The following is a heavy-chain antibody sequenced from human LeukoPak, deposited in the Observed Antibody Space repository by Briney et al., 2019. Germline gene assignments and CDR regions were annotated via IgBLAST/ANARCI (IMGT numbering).Heavy chain of an antibody. V-gene: IGHV3-21*01. CDR1: GFTFSSYG. Sequence: GGSLRLSCAASGFTFSSYGMHWVRQAPGKGLEWVSSISSSSSYIYYADSVKGRFTISRDNAKNSLYLRMNSLRAEDTAVYYCARVEAARLFAFDIWGQGTMVTVSS. CDR2: ISSSSSYI. CDR3: ARVEAARLFAFDI. D-gene: IGHD6-6*01. J-gene: IGHJ3*02.